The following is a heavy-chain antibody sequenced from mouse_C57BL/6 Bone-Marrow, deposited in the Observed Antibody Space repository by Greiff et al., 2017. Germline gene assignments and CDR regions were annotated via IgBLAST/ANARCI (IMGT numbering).Heavy chain of an antibody. V-gene: IGHV1-81*01. CDR2: IYPRSGNT. Sequence: QVQLQQSGAELARPGASVKLSCKASGYTFTSYGISWVKQRTGQGLEWIGEIYPRSGNTYYNEKFKGKATLTADKSSSTAYMELRSLTSEDSAVYFCAPHYGSTWYFDVWGTGTTVTVSS. CDR1: GYTFTSYG. CDR3: APHYGSTWYFDV. J-gene: IGHJ1*03. D-gene: IGHD1-1*01.